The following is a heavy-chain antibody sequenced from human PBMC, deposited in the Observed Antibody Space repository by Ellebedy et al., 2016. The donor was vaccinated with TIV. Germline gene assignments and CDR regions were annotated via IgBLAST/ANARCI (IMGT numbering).Heavy chain of an antibody. CDR2: INAGNGNT. V-gene: IGHV1-3*01. D-gene: IGHD6-13*01. CDR1: GYTFTSYA. CDR3: ARERYSRVELDY. Sequence: AASVKVSCKASGYTFTSYAMHWVRQAPGQRLEWMGWINAGNGNTKYSQKFQGRVTITRATSARTAYMELSSLRAEDTAVYYCARERYSRVELDYWGQGTLVTVSS. J-gene: IGHJ4*02.